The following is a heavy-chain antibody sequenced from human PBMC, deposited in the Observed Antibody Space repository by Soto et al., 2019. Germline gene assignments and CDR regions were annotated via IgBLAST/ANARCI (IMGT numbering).Heavy chain of an antibody. Sequence: GGSLRLSCAASGFSFSGYWMSWVRQAPGKGLEWLANIKEDGSETSYVDSVKGRFTISRDNSKDSLYLQMSGLRAEDTAVYYCVTSGGSGRSGSYEVFDIWGQGTMVTVSS. D-gene: IGHD3-10*01. CDR2: IKEDGSET. V-gene: IGHV3-7*01. CDR1: GFSFSGYW. J-gene: IGHJ3*02. CDR3: VTSGGSGRSGSYEVFDI.